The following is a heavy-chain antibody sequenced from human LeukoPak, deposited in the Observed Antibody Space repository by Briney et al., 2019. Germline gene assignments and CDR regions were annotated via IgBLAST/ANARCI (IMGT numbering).Heavy chain of an antibody. CDR2: IVVGSGYT. J-gene: IGHJ6*03. CDR1: EFTYNSPV. CDR3: AVGSNYYYMDV. Sequence: SVKVSCKASEFTYNSPVIQWIRQARGQRLEWIGWIVVGSGYTNYAQKVQERVTFTRDMSTRTVYMELSRLRSEDTAVYYCAVGSNYYYMDVWGKGTTVTISS. D-gene: IGHD3-16*01. V-gene: IGHV1-58*02.